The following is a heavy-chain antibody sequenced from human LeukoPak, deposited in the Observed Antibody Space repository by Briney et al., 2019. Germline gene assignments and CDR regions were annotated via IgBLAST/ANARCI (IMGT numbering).Heavy chain of an antibody. CDR2: INHSGST. J-gene: IGHJ4*02. CDR1: GGSFSGYY. V-gene: IGHV4-34*01. Sequence: SETLSLTCAVYGGSFSGYYWSWIRQPPGKGLEWIGGINHSGSTNYNPSLKSRVTISVDTSKNQFSLKLSSVTAADTAVYYRARHQFNHCDFWSGYFPYYFDCWGQGTLVTVSS. CDR3: ARHQFNHCDFWSGYFPYYFDC. D-gene: IGHD3-3*01.